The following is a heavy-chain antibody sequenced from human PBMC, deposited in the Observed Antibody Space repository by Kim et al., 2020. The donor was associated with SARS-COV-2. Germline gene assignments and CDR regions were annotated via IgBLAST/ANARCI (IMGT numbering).Heavy chain of an antibody. J-gene: IGHJ4*02. CDR2: IDPSDSYT. CDR3: ARLDGSSWYPTY. V-gene: IGHV5-10-1*01. Sequence: GESLKISCKGSGYSFTSYWISWVRQMPGKGLEWMGRIDPSDSYTNYSPSFQGHVTLSADKSISTAYLQWSSLKASDPAMYYCARLDGSSWYPTYWGQGTLVTVSS. CDR1: GYSFTSYW. D-gene: IGHD6-13*01.